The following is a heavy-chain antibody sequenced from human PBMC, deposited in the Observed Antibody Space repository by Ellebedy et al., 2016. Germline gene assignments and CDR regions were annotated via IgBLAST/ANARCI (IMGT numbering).Heavy chain of an antibody. V-gene: IGHV3-48*04. CDR1: GFTFSSYS. J-gene: IGHJ4*02. CDR2: ISSSSRTI. CDR3: ARDSSEYALTAFDY. D-gene: IGHD3-10*01. Sequence: GESLKISCAASGFTFSSYSMNWVRQAPGKGLEWVSYISSSSRTIYYADSVKGRFTISRDNAKRSLFLQMNSLRAEDTAVYYCARDSSEYALTAFDYWGQGTLVTVSS.